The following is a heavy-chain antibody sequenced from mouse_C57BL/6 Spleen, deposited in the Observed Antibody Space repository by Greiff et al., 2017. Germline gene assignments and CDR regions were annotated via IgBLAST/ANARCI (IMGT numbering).Heavy chain of an antibody. CDR3: ARAAQATGYYYAMDY. V-gene: IGHV1-39*01. CDR1: GYSFTDYN. Sequence: EVQLQESGPELVKPGASVKISCKASGYSFTDYNMNWVKQSNGKSLEWIGVINPNYGTTSYNQKFKGKATLTVDQSSSTAYMQLNSLTSEDSAVYYCARAAQATGYYYAMDYWGQGTSVTVSS. CDR2: INPNYGTT. D-gene: IGHD3-2*02. J-gene: IGHJ4*01.